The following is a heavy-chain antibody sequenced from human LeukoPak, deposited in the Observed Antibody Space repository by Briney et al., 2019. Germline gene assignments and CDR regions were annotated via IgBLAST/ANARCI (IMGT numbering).Heavy chain of an antibody. J-gene: IGHJ4*02. V-gene: IGHV1-69*13. D-gene: IGHD1-20*01. Sequence: SVKVSCKASGGTFSSYAISWVRQAPGQGLEWMGGIIPIFGTANYAQKFQGRVTITADESTSTAYMELSSLRSEDTAVYYCARDSRLTGTTFVWGQGTLVTVSS. CDR2: IIPIFGTA. CDR3: ARDSRLTGTTFV. CDR1: GGTFSSYA.